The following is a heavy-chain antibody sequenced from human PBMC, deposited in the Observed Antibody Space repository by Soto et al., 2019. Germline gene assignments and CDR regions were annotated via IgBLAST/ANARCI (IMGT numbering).Heavy chain of an antibody. Sequence: PSETLSLTCAVYGGSFSDYYWSWIRQPPGKGLEWIGEINHSGSTNFNPSLKSRVTISVDTSKNQFSLDLTSVTAADTAVYYCARAGFGSGWYDYWGQGTLVTVSS. CDR3: ARAGFGSGWYDY. CDR1: GGSFSDYY. CDR2: INHSGST. V-gene: IGHV4-34*01. D-gene: IGHD6-19*01. J-gene: IGHJ4*02.